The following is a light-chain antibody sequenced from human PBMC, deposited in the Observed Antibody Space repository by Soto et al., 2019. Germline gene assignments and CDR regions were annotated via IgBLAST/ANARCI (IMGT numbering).Light chain of an antibody. CDR3: SSYTSSSSYV. Sequence: SALTQPASVSGSPGQSITISCTGTSSDVGGYNYVSWYQQHPGKAPKLMIYDVSNRPSGVSNRFSGSESGNTASLTISGLQAEDEADYYCSSYTSSSSYVLGTGTKVTVL. CDR1: SSDVGGYNY. J-gene: IGLJ1*01. V-gene: IGLV2-14*01. CDR2: DVS.